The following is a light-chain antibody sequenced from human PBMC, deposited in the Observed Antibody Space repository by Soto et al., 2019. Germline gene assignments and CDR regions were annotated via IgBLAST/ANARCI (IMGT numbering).Light chain of an antibody. J-gene: IGLJ2*01. CDR1: TGAVNSGNY. CDR3: LLSYTGSREVV. CDR2: DTT. Sequence: QSVVTQEPSLTVSPGGTVTLTCGSSTGAVNSGNYPYWFQQKPGQAPRTLIYDTTTKPSWTPARFSGSLLGGKAALTLSVARPEDEADYYCLLSYTGSREVVFGGGTKLTVL. V-gene: IGLV7-46*01.